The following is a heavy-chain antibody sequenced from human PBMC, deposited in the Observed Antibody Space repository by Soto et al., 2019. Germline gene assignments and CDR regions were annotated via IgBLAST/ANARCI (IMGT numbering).Heavy chain of an antibody. V-gene: IGHV1-8*01. Sequence: QAQLVQSGAEVKKPGASVKVSCKASGYTFTGYDINWVRQATGQGLEWMGWMNPNSGNTGYAQNSQGRATMTRDNSITTAYMELTSLRDDDSAVYYCAGEKVGTTGIDFWGQGTLVTVSS. D-gene: IGHD1-26*01. CDR2: MNPNSGNT. J-gene: IGHJ4*02. CDR1: GYTFTGYD. CDR3: AGEKVGTTGIDF.